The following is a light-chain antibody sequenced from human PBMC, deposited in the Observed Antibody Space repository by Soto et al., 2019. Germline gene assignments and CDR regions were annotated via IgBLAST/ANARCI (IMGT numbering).Light chain of an antibody. CDR1: SSNIGAGYD. Sequence: QLVLTQPPSVSGAPGQRVTISCTGSSSNIGAGYDVHWYQQLPGTAPKLLIYGNSNRPSGVPDRFSGSKSGTSASLAITGLQAEDEADYYCQSYDSSLSGREVFGGGTKVTVL. J-gene: IGLJ2*01. V-gene: IGLV1-40*01. CDR2: GNS. CDR3: QSYDSSLSGREV.